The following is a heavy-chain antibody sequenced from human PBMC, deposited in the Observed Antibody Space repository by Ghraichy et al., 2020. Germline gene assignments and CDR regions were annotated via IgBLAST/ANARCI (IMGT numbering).Heavy chain of an antibody. J-gene: IGHJ4*02. CDR2: ISSSSSYT. Sequence: GSLRLSCAASGFTFSDYYISWIRQAAGKGLEWVSYISSSSSYTNYADSVKGRFTISRDNAKNSLYLQMNSLRAEDTAVYYCARGGRGAAYYFDYWGQGTLVTVSS. CDR3: ARGGRGAAYYFDY. V-gene: IGHV3-11*06. CDR1: GFTFSDYY. D-gene: IGHD1-26*01.